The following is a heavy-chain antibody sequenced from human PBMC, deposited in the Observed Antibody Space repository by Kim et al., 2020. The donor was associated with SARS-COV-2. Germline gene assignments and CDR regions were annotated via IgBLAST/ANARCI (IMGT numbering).Heavy chain of an antibody. CDR3: AKDRTYGSGSYYYDY. V-gene: IGHV3-23*01. Sequence: GGSLRLSCAASGFTFSGYAMSWVRQAPGKGLEWVSAIAGSSGGSTYYADSVKGRFTISRDNSKNTLYLQMNSLRAEDTALYYCAKDRTYGSGSYYYDYWG. CDR2: IAGSSGGST. D-gene: IGHD3-10*01. J-gene: IGHJ4*01. CDR1: GFTFSGYA.